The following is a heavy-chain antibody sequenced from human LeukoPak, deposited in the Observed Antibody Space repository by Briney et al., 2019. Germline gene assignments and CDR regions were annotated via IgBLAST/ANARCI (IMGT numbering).Heavy chain of an antibody. CDR3: AQPGLPKDGWFDP. J-gene: IGHJ5*02. Sequence: ASVKVSCKASGYTFTGYYMHWVRQAPGQGLEWMGWINPNSGGTIYAQKFQGRVTMTEDTSTDTAYMELSSLRSEDTAVYYCAQPGLPKDGWFDPWGQGTLVTVSS. D-gene: IGHD4-11*01. CDR1: GYTFTGYY. V-gene: IGHV1-2*02. CDR2: INPNSGGT.